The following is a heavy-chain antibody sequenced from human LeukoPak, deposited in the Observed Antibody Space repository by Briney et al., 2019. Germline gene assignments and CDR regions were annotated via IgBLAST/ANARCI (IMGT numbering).Heavy chain of an antibody. V-gene: IGHV1-8*01. CDR1: GYTFTSYD. CDR2: MNPNSGNT. D-gene: IGHD3-3*01. Sequence: ASVKVSCKASGYTFTSYDINWVRQATGQGLEWMGWMNPNSGNTGYAQKFQGRVTMTRNTSISTAYMELSSLRSEDTAVYYCARGGGSYYDFWSGYYKGAPFDYWGQGTLVTVSS. CDR3: ARGGGSYYDFWSGYYKGAPFDY. J-gene: IGHJ4*02.